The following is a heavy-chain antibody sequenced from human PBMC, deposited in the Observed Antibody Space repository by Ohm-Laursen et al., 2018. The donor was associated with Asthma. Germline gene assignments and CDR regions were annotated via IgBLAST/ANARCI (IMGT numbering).Heavy chain of an antibody. V-gene: IGHV4-30-2*01. CDR1: GGSISSGAYS. D-gene: IGHD3-22*01. J-gene: IGHJ4*02. CDR2: IFHSGST. CDR3: ARDSSIYDSSGPHNFDY. Sequence: PSQTLSLTCVVSGGSISSGAYSCSWIRQPPGKGLEWIGNIFHSGSTYYNPSLRTRVTMSVDRSKNQVSLKLISVTAADTAVYYCARDSSIYDSSGPHNFDYWGQGTLVTVSS.